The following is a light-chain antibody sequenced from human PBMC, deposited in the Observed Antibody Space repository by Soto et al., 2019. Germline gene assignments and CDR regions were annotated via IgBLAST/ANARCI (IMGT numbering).Light chain of an antibody. CDR2: GNS. V-gene: IGLV1-40*01. CDR1: SSNIGAGYD. Sequence: QSLLAQPPSVSGAPGQRVTISCTGSSSNIGAGYDVHWYQQLPGTAPKLLIYGNSNRPSGVPDRFSGSKSGTSASLAITGLQAEDEADYYCQSYDSSRGVFGTGTKVTVL. CDR3: QSYDSSRGV. J-gene: IGLJ1*01.